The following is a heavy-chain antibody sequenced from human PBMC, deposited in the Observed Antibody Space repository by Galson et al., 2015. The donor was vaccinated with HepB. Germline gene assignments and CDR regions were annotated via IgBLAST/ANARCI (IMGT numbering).Heavy chain of an antibody. J-gene: IGHJ6*03. V-gene: IGHV4-30-4*01. CDR2: ISYSGSA. D-gene: IGHD2-2*01. CDR1: GGSISSGDYF. Sequence: TLSLTCTVPGGSISSGDYFWSWIRQPPGKGLEWIGYISYSGSAYYNPSPTSRLTFSLDTSKNQFSLKLSSVTAADTAVYYCAREGLFDCSSTSCYGYYYYVDVWGTGTTVTVSS. CDR3: AREGLFDCSSTSCYGYYYYVDV.